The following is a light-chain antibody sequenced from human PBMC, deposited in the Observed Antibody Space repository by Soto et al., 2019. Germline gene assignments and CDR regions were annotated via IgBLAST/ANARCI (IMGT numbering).Light chain of an antibody. CDR1: SSDVGGYNY. J-gene: IGLJ2*01. V-gene: IGLV2-14*01. Sequence: QSALTQPASVSGSPGQSITISCTGTSSDVGGYNYVSWYQQHPGKAPKLMIYEVSNRPSGVSNRFSGSKSGNTASLTISGLEPEDEADYYCSSYISSSTSYVVFGGGTKLTVL. CDR3: SSYISSSTSYVV. CDR2: EVS.